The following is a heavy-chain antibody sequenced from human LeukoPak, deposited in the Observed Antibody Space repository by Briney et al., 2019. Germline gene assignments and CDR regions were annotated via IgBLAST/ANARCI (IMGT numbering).Heavy chain of an antibody. D-gene: IGHD3-22*01. CDR2: ISSSSSYI. Sequence: GGSLRLSCAASGFTFSSYSMNWVRQAPGKGLEWVSSISSSSSYIYYADSVEGRFTISRDNAKNSLYLQMNSLRAEDTAVYYCARDSGDSSGYYDAFDIWGQGTMVTVSS. CDR3: ARDSGDSSGYYDAFDI. CDR1: GFTFSSYS. J-gene: IGHJ3*02. V-gene: IGHV3-21*01.